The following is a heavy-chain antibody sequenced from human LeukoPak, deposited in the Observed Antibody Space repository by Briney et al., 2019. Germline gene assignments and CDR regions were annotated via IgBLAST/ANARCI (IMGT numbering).Heavy chain of an antibody. CDR2: INWNSGSI. Sequence: GGSLRLSCAVSGFTFDDYAMHWVRQVPGKGLEWVSGINWNSGSIGYADSVKGRFTISRDNAKNSLYLQMNSLRAEDTALYYCAKEVDGYYGSGSYYNAVAGAFDIWGQGTMVTVSS. J-gene: IGHJ3*02. D-gene: IGHD3-10*01. V-gene: IGHV3-9*01. CDR1: GFTFDDYA. CDR3: AKEVDGYYGSGSYYNAVAGAFDI.